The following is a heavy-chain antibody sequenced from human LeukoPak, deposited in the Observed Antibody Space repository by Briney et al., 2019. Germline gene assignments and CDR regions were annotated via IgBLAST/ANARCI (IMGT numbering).Heavy chain of an antibody. D-gene: IGHD6-19*01. CDR2: IYTSGST. V-gene: IGHV4-61*02. CDR3: AREDSSGWPNRYYFDY. J-gene: IGHJ4*02. CDR1: GGSTSSGSYY. Sequence: PSETLSLTCTVSGGSTSSGSYYWSWIRQPAGKGLEWIGRIYTSGSTNYNPSLKSRVTISVDTSKNQFSLKLSSVTAADTAVYYCAREDSSGWPNRYYFDYWGQGTLVTVSS.